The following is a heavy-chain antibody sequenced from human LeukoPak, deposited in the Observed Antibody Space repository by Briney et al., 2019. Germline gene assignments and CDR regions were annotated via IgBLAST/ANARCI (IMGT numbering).Heavy chain of an antibody. CDR2: INHSGST. D-gene: IGHD6-6*01. V-gene: IGHV4-34*01. CDR3: ARAKAARNIYYYYYYMDV. Sequence: NPSETLSLTCAVYGGSFSGYYWSWIRQPPGKGLEWIGEINHSGSTNYNPSLKSRVTISVDTSKNQFSLKLSSVTAADTAVYYCARAKAARNIYYYYYYMDVWGKGTTVTVSS. J-gene: IGHJ6*03. CDR1: GGSFSGYY.